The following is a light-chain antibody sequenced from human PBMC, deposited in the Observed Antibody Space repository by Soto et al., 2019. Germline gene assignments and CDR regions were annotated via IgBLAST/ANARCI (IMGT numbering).Light chain of an antibody. CDR3: QQYGRSPFT. V-gene: IGKV3-20*01. Sequence: EIVLTQSPGTLSLSPGERATLSCRASQSVSSSYLAWYQQKPGQAPRLLIYGASTRATGIPARFSGSGSGTDFTLTITRLEPEDFAVYSCQQYGRSPFTFGPGTKVDIK. J-gene: IGKJ3*01. CDR2: GAS. CDR1: QSVSSSY.